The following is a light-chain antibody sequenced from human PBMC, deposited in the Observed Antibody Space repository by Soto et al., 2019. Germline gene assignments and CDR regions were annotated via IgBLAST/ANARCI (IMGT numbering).Light chain of an antibody. Sequence: QPVLTQTPSVSGPPGQRVNISCSGSSSNIGRNYVYWYHQFPGMAPKLLIYRDNERTSGVSDRFSGSKSGTSASLAISGLRSGDEADYHCATWYDSLGGPVFCGGTELTVL. V-gene: IGLV1-47*01. CDR3: ATWYDSLGGPV. J-gene: IGLJ2*01. CDR1: SSNIGRNY. CDR2: RDN.